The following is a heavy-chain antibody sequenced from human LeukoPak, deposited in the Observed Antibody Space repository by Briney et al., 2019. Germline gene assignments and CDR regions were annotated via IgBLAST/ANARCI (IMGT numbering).Heavy chain of an antibody. V-gene: IGHV3-7*04. CDR3: ARGRVAAAGPYDAFDI. CDR2: IKQDGSEK. CDR1: GFTFSSYW. J-gene: IGHJ3*02. Sequence: PGGSLRLSCAASGFTFSSYWMSWVRQAPGKGLEWVANIKQDGSEKYYVDSVKGRFTISRDNAKNSLYLQMSSLRAEDTAVYYCARGRVAAAGPYDAFDIWGQGTMVTVSS. D-gene: IGHD6-13*01.